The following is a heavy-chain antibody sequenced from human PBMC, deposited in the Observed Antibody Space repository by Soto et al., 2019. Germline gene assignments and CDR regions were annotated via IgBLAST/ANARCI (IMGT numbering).Heavy chain of an antibody. CDR1: GYTFASYA. CDR2: TNAGNGNT. CDR3: ARGGWSSSLYFDY. J-gene: IGHJ4*02. D-gene: IGHD6-6*01. V-gene: IGHV1-3*01. Sequence: GASVKVSCKASGYTFASYAMHWVRQAPGQRLEWMGWTNAGNGNTKYSQKFQGRVTITRDTSASTAYMELSSLRSEDTAVCYCARGGWSSSLYFDYWGQGTLVTVSS.